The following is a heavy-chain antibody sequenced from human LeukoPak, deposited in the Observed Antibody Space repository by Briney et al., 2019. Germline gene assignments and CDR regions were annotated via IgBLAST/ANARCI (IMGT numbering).Heavy chain of an antibody. CDR1: GGSISTSAYY. CDR2: IYYSGNT. V-gene: IGHV4-39*01. CDR3: ARQPALTHSLFDY. J-gene: IGHJ4*02. Sequence: PSEILSLTCIVSGGSISTSAYYWGWIRQPPGEGLQWIGSIYYSGNTYYNSSLKSRVTISVDTSTSQFSLRLSSVTAADTAVYYCARQPALTHSLFDYWGQGTLVTVSS.